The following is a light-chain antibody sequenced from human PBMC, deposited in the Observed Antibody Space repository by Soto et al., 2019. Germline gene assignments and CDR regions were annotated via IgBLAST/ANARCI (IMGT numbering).Light chain of an antibody. CDR1: SSDVGSYNL. V-gene: IGLV2-14*02. CDR2: EGT. J-gene: IGLJ3*02. Sequence: QSALTQPASVSGSPGQSITISCTGTSSDVGSYNLVSWYQHHPGKAPKLMIYEGTKRPSGVSDRFSGSKSGNTASLTISGLQPEDEADYYCSSYTIRNSWVFGGGTKLTVL. CDR3: SSYTIRNSWV.